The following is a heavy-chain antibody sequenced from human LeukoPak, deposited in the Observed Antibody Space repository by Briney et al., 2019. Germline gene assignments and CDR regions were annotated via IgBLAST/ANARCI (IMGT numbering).Heavy chain of an antibody. J-gene: IGHJ4*02. V-gene: IGHV3-23*01. D-gene: IGHD3-22*01. CDR3: ARSNSWLFTHFDY. CDR2: ISGTGGRT. Sequence: PGGSLRLSCAASGFIFSNYGMSWVRQAPGKGLEWVSAISGTGGRTNYADSVKGRFTISRDNSKNTLYLEMNSLRAEDTAVYYCARSNSWLFTHFDYWGQGTLVTVSS. CDR1: GFIFSNYG.